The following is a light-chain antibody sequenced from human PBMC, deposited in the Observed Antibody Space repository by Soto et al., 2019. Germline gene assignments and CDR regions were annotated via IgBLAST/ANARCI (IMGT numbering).Light chain of an antibody. CDR1: QSVISDF. CDR3: QQTFHSPRT. Sequence: EIVVTQSPGTLSLSPGETASLSCRASQSVISDFLAWYQQTRGQPPRLLIYDASKRATGIPARFSGSGSGTAFTLTISRVEPEDSAVYYCQQTFHSPRTFGQGTRLEIK. V-gene: IGKV3-20*01. J-gene: IGKJ2*01. CDR2: DAS.